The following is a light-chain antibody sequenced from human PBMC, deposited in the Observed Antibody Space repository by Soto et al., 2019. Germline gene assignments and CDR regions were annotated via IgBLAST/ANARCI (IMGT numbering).Light chain of an antibody. CDR1: QSVSSSY. CDR2: SAS. J-gene: IGKJ2*01. Sequence: EILLTQSPGTLSLSPGERATLSCGASQSVSSSYLAWYQQKPGQAPRLLIYSASSRAAGIPARFSGSGTGTDFTLTINRLEPEDFAVYYCQQYHSSPYTFGLGTKLEIE. V-gene: IGKV3-20*01. CDR3: QQYHSSPYT.